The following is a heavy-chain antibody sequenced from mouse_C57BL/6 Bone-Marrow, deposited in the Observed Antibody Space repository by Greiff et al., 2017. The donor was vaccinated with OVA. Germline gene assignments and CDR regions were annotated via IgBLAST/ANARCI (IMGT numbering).Heavy chain of an antibody. CDR3: ARGTTVGYFDY. CDR2: IDPSDSCT. Sequence: QVQLQQPGAELVRPGTSVKLSCTASGYTFTSYWMHWVQQSPGQGLEWIGVIDPSDSCTNYNQTFKGKSTLTVDTSSSTAYMQLSSLAYEAAAVYYCARGTTVGYFDYWGQGTTLTVSS. D-gene: IGHD1-1*01. CDR1: GYTFTSYW. V-gene: IGHV1-59*01. J-gene: IGHJ2*01.